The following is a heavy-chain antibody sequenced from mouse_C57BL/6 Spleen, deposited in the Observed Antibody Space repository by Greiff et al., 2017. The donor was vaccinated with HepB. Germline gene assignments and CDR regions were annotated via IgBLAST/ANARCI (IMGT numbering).Heavy chain of an antibody. V-gene: IGHV5-6*01. Sequence: VQLKESGGDLVKPGGSLKLSCAASGFTFSSYGMSWVRQTPDKRLEWVATISSGGSYTYYPDSVKGRFTISRDNAKNTLYLQMSSLKSEDTAMYYCARYGYAFDYWGQGTTLTVSS. D-gene: IGHD2-2*01. CDR2: ISSGGSYT. J-gene: IGHJ2*01. CDR1: GFTFSSYG. CDR3: ARYGYAFDY.